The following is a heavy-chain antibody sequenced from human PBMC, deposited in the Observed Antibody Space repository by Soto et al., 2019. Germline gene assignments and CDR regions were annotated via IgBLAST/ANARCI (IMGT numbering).Heavy chain of an antibody. CDR1: GFTFSSYG. V-gene: IGHV3-30*18. CDR3: AKAYSPLGVGYYYYGMDV. CDR2: ISYDGSNK. J-gene: IGHJ6*02. Sequence: GGSLRLSCAASGFTFSSYGMHWVRQAPGKGLEWVAVISYDGSNKYYADSVKGRFTISRDNSKNTLYLQMNSLRAEDTAVYYCAKAYSPLGVGYYYYGMDVWGQGTTVTVSS. D-gene: IGHD2-21*01.